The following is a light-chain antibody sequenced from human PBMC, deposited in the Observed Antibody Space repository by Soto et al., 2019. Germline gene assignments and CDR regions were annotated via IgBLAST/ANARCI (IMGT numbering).Light chain of an antibody. CDR1: QSVSSSY. Sequence: EIVLTQSPGTLSLSPGERATLSCRASQSVSSSYLAWYQQKPGQAPRLLIYGASSRATGIPDRFSGSGSGTDFTLTISRLEPEDFAVYYFQQYGSSSLTFGGLTKVEIK. CDR3: QQYGSSSLT. J-gene: IGKJ4*01. V-gene: IGKV3-20*01. CDR2: GAS.